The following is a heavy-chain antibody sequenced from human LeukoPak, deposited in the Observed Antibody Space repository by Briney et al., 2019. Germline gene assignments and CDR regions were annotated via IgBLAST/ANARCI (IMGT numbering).Heavy chain of an antibody. CDR3: GRVASGGKSNDY. V-gene: IGHV3-53*01. Sequence: PGGSLRLSCAASGVTVSSDYMNWVRQAPGKEPEGVSLIYSSGSTYYADSVQGRFTPSRDNSKNPLYLQMNRLRAEDTAVYYCGRVASGGKSNDYWGQGTLVTVSS. J-gene: IGHJ4*02. CDR2: IYSSGST. D-gene: IGHD2-15*01. CDR1: GVTVSSDY.